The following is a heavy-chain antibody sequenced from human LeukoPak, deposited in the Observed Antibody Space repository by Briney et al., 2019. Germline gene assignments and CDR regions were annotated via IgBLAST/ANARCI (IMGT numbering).Heavy chain of an antibody. CDR2: IYTSGST. D-gene: IGHD3-10*01. Sequence: PSETLSLTCTVSGGSISSSSYYWSWIRQPAGKGLEWIVRIYTSGSTNYNPSLKSRVTMSVDTSKNQFSLKLSSVTAADTAVYYCARDTMVRGVQKFDYWGQGTLVTVSS. CDR3: ARDTMVRGVQKFDY. CDR1: GGSISSSSYY. J-gene: IGHJ4*02. V-gene: IGHV4-61*02.